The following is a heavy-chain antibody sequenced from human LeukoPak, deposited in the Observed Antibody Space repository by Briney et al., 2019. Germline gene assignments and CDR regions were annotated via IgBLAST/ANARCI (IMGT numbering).Heavy chain of an antibody. Sequence: GGSLRLSCAASGFTFSDYWMYWVRQVPGKGLVCVSRINSDGSTTTYADSVKGRFTISRDNAENTLYLHMTSLRVEDTAVYYCARSYTGTAGPGGYWGQGTLVTVSS. V-gene: IGHV3-74*01. J-gene: IGHJ4*02. CDR3: ARSYTGTAGPGGY. CDR2: INSDGSTT. CDR1: GFTFSDYW. D-gene: IGHD2-2*02.